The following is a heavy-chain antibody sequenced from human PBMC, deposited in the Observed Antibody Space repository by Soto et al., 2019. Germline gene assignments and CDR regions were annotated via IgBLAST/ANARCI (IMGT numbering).Heavy chain of an antibody. D-gene: IGHD3-16*02. CDR3: ASAPMITFGGVIVS. Sequence: TLSLTCAVSGYSISSGYYWGWIRQPPGKGLEWIGSIYHSGSTYYNPSLKSRVTISVDTSKNQFSLKLSSVTAADTAVYYCASAPMITFGGVIVSWGQGALVTVSS. CDR1: GYSISSGYY. V-gene: IGHV4-38-2*01. CDR2: IYHSGST. J-gene: IGHJ4*02.